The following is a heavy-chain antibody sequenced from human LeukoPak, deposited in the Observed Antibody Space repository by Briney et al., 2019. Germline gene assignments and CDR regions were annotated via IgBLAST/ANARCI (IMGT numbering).Heavy chain of an antibody. D-gene: IGHD3-22*01. V-gene: IGHV4-30-4*01. CDR2: IYYSGST. J-gene: IGHJ2*01. CDR3: ARASTMIVVVAFDWYFDL. CDR1: GGSISSGDYY. Sequence: SETLSLTCTVSGGSISSGDYYWSWIRQPPGKGLEWIGYIYYSGSTYYNPSLKSRVTISVDTSKNQFSLKLSSVTAADTAVYYCARASTMIVVVAFDWYFDLWGRGTPVTVSS.